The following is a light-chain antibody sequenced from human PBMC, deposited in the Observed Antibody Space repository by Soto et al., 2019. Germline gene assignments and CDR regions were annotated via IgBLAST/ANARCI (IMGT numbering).Light chain of an antibody. CDR3: CSYAARNVV. J-gene: IGLJ2*01. V-gene: IGLV2-23*01. CDR2: EGS. Sequence: QSALTQPASVSGSHGPSITISCTGTSSDVGSYNLVSWYQQHPGKAPKLMIYEGSKRPSGVSNRFSGSKSGNTASLRISGLQAEDEADYYSCSYAARNVVFGGGTKVTVL. CDR1: SSDVGSYNL.